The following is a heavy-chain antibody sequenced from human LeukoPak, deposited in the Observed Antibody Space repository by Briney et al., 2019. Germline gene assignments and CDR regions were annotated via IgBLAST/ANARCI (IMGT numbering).Heavy chain of an antibody. CDR3: AKMDTAMVEYFDF. CDR1: GFTFSSYA. CDR2: ISGSGGST. D-gene: IGHD5-18*01. V-gene: IGHV3-23*01. J-gene: IGHJ4*02. Sequence: GGSLTLSCAASGFTFSSYAMSWLRQAPGKGLEGVSAISGSGGSTYYADSVKGRFTIPRDNSKNTLYLQMNSLRAEDADVYYCAKMDTAMVEYFDFWGQGTLVTVSS.